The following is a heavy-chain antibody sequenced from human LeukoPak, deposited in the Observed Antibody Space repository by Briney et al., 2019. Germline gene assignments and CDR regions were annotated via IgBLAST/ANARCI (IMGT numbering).Heavy chain of an antibody. J-gene: IGHJ4*02. CDR1: GGSFSGYY. Sequence: PSETLSLTCAVYGGSFSGYYWSWIRQPPGKGLEWIGEINHSGSTNYNPSLKSRVTISVDTSKNQFSLKLNSVTAADTAVYYCARGRDGYNFLNRGEYYYFDYWGQGTLVTVSS. CDR2: INHSGST. CDR3: ARGRDGYNFLNRGEYYYFDY. V-gene: IGHV4-34*01. D-gene: IGHD5-24*01.